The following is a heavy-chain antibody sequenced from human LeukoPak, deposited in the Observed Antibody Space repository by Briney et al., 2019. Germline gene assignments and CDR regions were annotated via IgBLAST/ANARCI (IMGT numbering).Heavy chain of an antibody. V-gene: IGHV4-34*01. J-gene: IGHJ6*02. CDR2: IDRSGTT. D-gene: IGHD3-22*01. Sequence: SETLSLTCAVRNESFTYYYWSWIRQPPGRGLEWVGEIDRSGTTTYNPSLKGRVTISQDTTTSRFSLRLNSVTAADTAVYSCSFHYDSDILRSEVNSIMDVWGQGTTVTVSS. CDR3: SFHYDSDILRSEVNSIMDV. CDR1: NESFTYYY.